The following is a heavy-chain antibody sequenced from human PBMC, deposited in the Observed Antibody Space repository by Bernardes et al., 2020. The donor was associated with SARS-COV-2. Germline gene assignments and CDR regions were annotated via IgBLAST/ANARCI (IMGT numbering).Heavy chain of an antibody. CDR1: GYTFTSYA. D-gene: IGHD3-22*01. J-gene: IGHJ6*02. CDR2: INTNTGNP. CDR3: ARALYYYDSSGYYYPPYYYYYGMDV. V-gene: IGHV7-4-1*02. Sequence: ASVKVSCKASGYTFTSYAMNWVRQAPGQGLEWMGWINTNTGNPTYAQGFTGRFVFSLDTSVSTAYLQISSLKAEDTAVYYCARALYYYDSSGYYYPPYYYYYGMDVWGQGTTVTVSS.